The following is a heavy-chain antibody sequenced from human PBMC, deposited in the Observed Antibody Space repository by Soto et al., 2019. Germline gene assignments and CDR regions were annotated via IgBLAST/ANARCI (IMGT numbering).Heavy chain of an antibody. CDR2: INHSGST. Sequence: SETLSLTCAVYGGSFSGYYWSWIRQPPGKGLEWIGEINHSGSTNYNPSLKSRVTISVDTSKNQFSLKLSSVTAADTAVYYCARGVATIYYYYYYGMDVWGQGITVTVSS. D-gene: IGHD5-12*01. V-gene: IGHV4-34*01. CDR3: ARGVATIYYYYYYGMDV. J-gene: IGHJ6*02. CDR1: GGSFSGYY.